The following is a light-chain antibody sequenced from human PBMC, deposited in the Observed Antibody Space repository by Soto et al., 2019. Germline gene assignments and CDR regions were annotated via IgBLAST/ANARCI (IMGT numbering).Light chain of an antibody. CDR1: SRDVGAYDY. J-gene: IGLJ1*01. V-gene: IGLV2-14*03. Sequence: QAASVSGSPGQSITISCTGTSRDVGAYDYVSWYLQYPDKAPQLLIYYVDHRPSGVSSRFSGSKSGNTASLTISGLQAEDEGDYYCCSYADGSIYFFGTGTKVTVL. CDR3: CSYADGSIYF. CDR2: YVD.